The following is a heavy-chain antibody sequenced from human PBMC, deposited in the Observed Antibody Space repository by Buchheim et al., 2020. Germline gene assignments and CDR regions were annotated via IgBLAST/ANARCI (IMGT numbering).Heavy chain of an antibody. V-gene: IGHV3-23*01. CDR1: GFTFSSYA. J-gene: IGHJ4*02. CDR2: IIGSGGRK. Sequence: EVQLLESGGGLVQPGGSLRLSCAASGFTFSSYAMSWVRQPPGKGLEWVSAIIGSGGRKYSADPVKGRFPISRANSKNTLYLQMNSLRAEDTAVYYCAKDRIYDYWGQGTL. CDR3: AKDRIYDY.